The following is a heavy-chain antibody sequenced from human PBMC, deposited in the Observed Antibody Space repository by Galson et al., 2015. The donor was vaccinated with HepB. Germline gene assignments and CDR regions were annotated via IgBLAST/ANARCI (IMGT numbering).Heavy chain of an antibody. CDR3: AKDRKEVRNYYDSRGGYYGMDV. CDR1: GFTFSSYG. V-gene: IGHV3-30*18. D-gene: IGHD3-22*01. Sequence: SLRLSCAASGFTFSSYGMHWVRQAPGKGLEWVAVISYDGSNKYYADSVKGRFTISRNNSKNTLYLQMNSLRAEDTAVYYCAKDRKEVRNYYDSRGGYYGMDVWGQGTTVTVSS. CDR2: ISYDGSNK. J-gene: IGHJ6*02.